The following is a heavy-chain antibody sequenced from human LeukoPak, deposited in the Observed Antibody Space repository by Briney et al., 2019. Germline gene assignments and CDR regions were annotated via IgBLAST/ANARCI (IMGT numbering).Heavy chain of an antibody. J-gene: IGHJ4*02. V-gene: IGHV4-39*07. CDR3: ARDPDFWTGYYYFDY. CDR1: GGSISSTNYL. CDR2: ISYTGTT. Sequence: SETLSLTCTVSGGSISSTNYLWGWIRQPPGKGLEWIGSISYTGTTYYNPSLKSRVTISVDTSKNHLSLKVSSVTAADTAVFYCARDPDFWTGYYYFDYWGQGTLVTVSS. D-gene: IGHD3/OR15-3a*01.